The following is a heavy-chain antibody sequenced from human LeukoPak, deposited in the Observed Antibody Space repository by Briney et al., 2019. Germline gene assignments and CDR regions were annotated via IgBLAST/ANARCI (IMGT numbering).Heavy chain of an antibody. CDR2: INHSGST. CDR3: ARQATMPPPDDY. V-gene: IGHV4-34*01. J-gene: IGHJ4*02. CDR1: GGSFSGYY. D-gene: IGHD5-24*01. Sequence: SETLSLTCAVYGGSFSGYYWSWIRQPPGKGLEWIGEINHSGSTNYNPSLKSRVTISVDTSKNQFSLKLSSVTAADTAVYYRARQATMPPPDDYWGQGTLVTVSS.